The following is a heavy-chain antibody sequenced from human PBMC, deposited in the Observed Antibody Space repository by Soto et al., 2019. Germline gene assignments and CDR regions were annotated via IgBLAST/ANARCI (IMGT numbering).Heavy chain of an antibody. V-gene: IGHV4-39*01. CDR2: IYYSGST. CDR1: GGSISSSSYY. Sequence: QLQLQESGPGLVQPSETLSLTCTVSGGSISSSSYYWGWIRQPPGKGLEWIGSIYYSGSTYYNPSLKSRFTISVETSKYPLSLLLSSEAAADTSVYYCARHTTVTSYYYYNYMDVWGKGTTVTVSS. J-gene: IGHJ6*03. CDR3: ARHTTVTSYYYYNYMDV. D-gene: IGHD4-17*01.